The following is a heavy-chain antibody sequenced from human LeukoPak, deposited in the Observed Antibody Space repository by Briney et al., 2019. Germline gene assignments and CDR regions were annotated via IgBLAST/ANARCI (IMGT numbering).Heavy chain of an antibody. CDR1: GGSFSGYY. D-gene: IGHD6-19*01. CDR3: ASGGYGWYDSY. CDR2: INHSGST. Sequence: SETLSLTCAVYGGSFSGYYWSWIRQPPGKGLEWIGEINHSGSTNYNPSLKSRVTISVDTSKNYFSLKLNSVTAADTAVYYCASGGYGWYDSYWGQGTLVTVSS. J-gene: IGHJ4*02. V-gene: IGHV4-34*01.